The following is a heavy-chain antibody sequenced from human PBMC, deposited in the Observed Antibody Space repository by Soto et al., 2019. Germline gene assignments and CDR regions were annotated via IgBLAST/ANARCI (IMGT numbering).Heavy chain of an antibody. J-gene: IGHJ6*02. CDR3: ARWMGVLWFGIEIRGGDYGMDV. CDR1: GYTFTSYA. D-gene: IGHD3-10*01. CDR2: INAGNGNT. V-gene: IGHV1-3*01. Sequence: GASVKISCKASGYTFTSYAMHWVRQAPGQRLEWMGWINAGNGNTKYSQKFQGRVTITRDTSASTAYMELSSLRSEDTAVYYCARWMGVLWFGIEIRGGDYGMDVWGQGTTVTVSS.